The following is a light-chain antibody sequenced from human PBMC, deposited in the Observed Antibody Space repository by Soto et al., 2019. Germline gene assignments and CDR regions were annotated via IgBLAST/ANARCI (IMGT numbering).Light chain of an antibody. J-gene: IGKJ4*01. CDR2: DST. V-gene: IGKV3-11*01. CDR1: QNVSIY. Sequence: VVLTQSPATLSLSPGERATLSCRASQNVSIYLAWYQQKPGQVPRLLIYDSTNRATGIPPRFSGSGSGTDFTLTICSLEPEDFAVYYCQQRYSWPPLTFGGGTKVDIK. CDR3: QQRYSWPPLT.